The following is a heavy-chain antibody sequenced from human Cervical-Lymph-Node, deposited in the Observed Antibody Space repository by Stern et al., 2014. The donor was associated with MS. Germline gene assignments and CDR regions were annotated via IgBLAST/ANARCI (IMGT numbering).Heavy chain of an antibody. CDR3: TRAPDGGWHSYYYAMDV. J-gene: IGHJ6*02. V-gene: IGHV3-49*03. CDR2: IQTKNYGGTP. Sequence: EMQLVESGGGLAQPGRSLRLSCTTSGFTFGDYALNWFRQAPGKGLEWVGVIQTKNYGGTPEYAASVRDRFTISRDDSLSIAYLQMNSLKTEDTGVYFCTRAPDGGWHSYYYAMDVWGQGTTVTVSS. D-gene: IGHD6-19*01. CDR1: GFTFGDYA.